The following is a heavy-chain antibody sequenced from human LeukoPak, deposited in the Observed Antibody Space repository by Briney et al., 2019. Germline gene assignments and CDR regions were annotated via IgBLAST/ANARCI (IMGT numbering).Heavy chain of an antibody. Sequence: KPGGSLRLSCAASGFTFSNAWMSWVRQAPGKGLEWVGRIKSKTDGGTTDYAAPVKGRFTISRDDSKNTLYLQMNSLKTEDTAVYYCTTDQYYYDSSGLNAFDIWGQGTMVIVSS. CDR1: GFTFSNAW. V-gene: IGHV3-15*01. J-gene: IGHJ3*02. CDR3: TTDQYYYDSSGLNAFDI. CDR2: IKSKTDGGTT. D-gene: IGHD3-22*01.